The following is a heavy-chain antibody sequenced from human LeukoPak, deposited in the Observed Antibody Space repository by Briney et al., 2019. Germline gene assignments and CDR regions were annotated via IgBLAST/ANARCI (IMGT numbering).Heavy chain of an antibody. CDR2: TKSLASGGTT. CDR3: THDSSGYYSLHS. D-gene: IGHD3-22*01. CDR1: GLTFRDAW. V-gene: IGHV3-15*01. Sequence: GGSLRLSCAVSGLTFRDAWMTWVRQAPGKGLECVGRTKSLASGGTTEYAAPVKGRFTISRVDSKNTVYLQMNSLKTEDTAVYYCTHDSSGYYSLHSWGQGTLVTVSS. J-gene: IGHJ4*02.